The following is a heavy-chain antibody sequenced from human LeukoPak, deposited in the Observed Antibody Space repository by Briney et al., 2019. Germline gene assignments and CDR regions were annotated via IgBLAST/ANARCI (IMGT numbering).Heavy chain of an antibody. CDR2: INPNSGGT. D-gene: IGHD3-10*01. CDR3: ARDLLGGKDYYGLGDNLDY. V-gene: IGHV1-2*02. J-gene: IGHJ4*02. CDR1: GYTFTGYY. Sequence: ASVKVSCKASGYTFTGYYMHWVRQAPGQGLEWMGWINPNSGGTNYAQKFQDRVTMTRATSISTAYMELSRLRSDDTAVYYCARDLLGGKDYYGLGDNLDYWGQGTLVTVSS.